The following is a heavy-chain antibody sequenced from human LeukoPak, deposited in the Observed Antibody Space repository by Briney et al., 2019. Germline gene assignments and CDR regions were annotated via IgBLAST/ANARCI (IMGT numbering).Heavy chain of an antibody. J-gene: IGHJ4*02. CDR1: GFTFSSYG. CDR3: AKEGLRDGYNED. Sequence: GGSLRLSCAASGFTFSSYGMHWVRQAPGKGLEWVAVISYDGSNKYYADSVKGRFTISRDNSKNTLYLQMNSLRAEDTAVYYSAKEGLRDGYNEDWGQGTLVTVSS. D-gene: IGHD5-24*01. CDR2: ISYDGSNK. V-gene: IGHV3-30*18.